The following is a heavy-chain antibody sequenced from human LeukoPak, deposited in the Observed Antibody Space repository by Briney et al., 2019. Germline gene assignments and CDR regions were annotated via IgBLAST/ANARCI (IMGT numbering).Heavy chain of an antibody. CDR3: ASTKTLGYGGIDY. CDR2: IYTSGST. D-gene: IGHD4-23*01. V-gene: IGHV4-61*02. CDR1: GGSISSGSYY. J-gene: IGHJ4*02. Sequence: SETLSLTCTVSGGSISSGSYYWSWIRQPAGKGLEWIGRIYTSGSTNYNPSLKSRVTISVDTSKNQFSLKLSSVTAADTAVYYCASTKTLGYGGIDYWGQGTLVTVSS.